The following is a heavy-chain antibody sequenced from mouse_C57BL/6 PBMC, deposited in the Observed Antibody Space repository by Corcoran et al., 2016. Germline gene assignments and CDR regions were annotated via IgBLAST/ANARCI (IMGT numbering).Heavy chain of an antibody. CDR3: ARDYGSSYDASWFAY. CDR1: GYTFTDYY. V-gene: IGHV1-19*01. D-gene: IGHD1-1*01. Sequence: EVQLQQSGPVLVKPGASVKMSCKASGYTFTDYYMNWVKQSHGKSLEWIGVINPYNGGTSYNQKFKGKATLTVDKSSSTAYMELNSLTSEDSAVYYCARDYGSSYDASWFAYWGQGTLVTVSA. CDR2: INPYNGGT. J-gene: IGHJ3*01.